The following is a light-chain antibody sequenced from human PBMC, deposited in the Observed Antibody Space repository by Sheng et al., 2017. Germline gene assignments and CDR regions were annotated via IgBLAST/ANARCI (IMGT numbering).Light chain of an antibody. CDR2: KAS. Sequence: DIQMTQSPSTLSTSVGDRVTITCRASQSISTWLAWYQQKPGEAPKLLIYKASNLKNGVPSRFSGSGSGTEFNLIISGLQPEDSATYYCQQYNSYSGTFGQGTKVEI. J-gene: IGKJ1*01. CDR1: QSISTW. CDR3: QQYNSYSGT. V-gene: IGKV1-5*03.